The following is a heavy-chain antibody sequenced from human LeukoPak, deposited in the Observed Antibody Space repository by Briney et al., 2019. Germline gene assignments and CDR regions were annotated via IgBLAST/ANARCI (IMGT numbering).Heavy chain of an antibody. CDR2: IYKDGKI. Sequence: GGSLRLSCAASGFTVSSTYMSWVRQAPGKGLEWVSVIYKDGKIYYIDSVKGRFTISRDTSKNTLYLQMNSLRVEDTAVYYCARDWMYSNYFRGQGALVTVSS. CDR3: ARDWMYSNYF. V-gene: IGHV3-53*01. D-gene: IGHD4-11*01. CDR1: GFTVSSTY. J-gene: IGHJ4*02.